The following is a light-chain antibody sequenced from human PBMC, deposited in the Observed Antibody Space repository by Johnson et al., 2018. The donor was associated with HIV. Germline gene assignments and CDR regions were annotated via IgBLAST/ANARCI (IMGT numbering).Light chain of an antibody. Sequence: QSVLTQPPSVSAAPGQKVTISCSGSSSNIGNNYASWYQQVPGAAPKLLIYDNNRRPSGIPDRFSGSKSGTSATLGITGLQTGDEADDYCAAWDDSLNGLVFGTGTKVTV. CDR2: DNN. CDR1: SSNIGNNY. V-gene: IGLV1-51*01. CDR3: AAWDDSLNGLV. J-gene: IGLJ1*01.